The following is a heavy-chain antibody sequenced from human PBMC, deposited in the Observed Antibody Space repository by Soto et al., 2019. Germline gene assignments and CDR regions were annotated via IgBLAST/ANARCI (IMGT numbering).Heavy chain of an antibody. D-gene: IGHD6-19*01. J-gene: IGHJ4*02. CDR3: AKDGKQWLVLDY. CDR2: ISGSGGST. CDR1: GFTFSSYW. V-gene: IGHV3-23*01. Sequence: GGSLRLSCAASGFTFSSYWMSWVRQAPGKGLEWVADISGSGGSTYYADSVKGRFTISRDNSKNTLYLQMNSLRAEDTAVYYCAKDGKQWLVLDYWGQGTLVTVSS.